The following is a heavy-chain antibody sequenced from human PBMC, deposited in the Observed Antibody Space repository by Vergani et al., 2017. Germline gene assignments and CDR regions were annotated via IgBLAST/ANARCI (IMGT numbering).Heavy chain of an antibody. CDR2: ISGLGLST. CDR3: VKEKIDLGSYFFDS. Sequence: EVHLLESGGGLVQSGGSWRSPCAAFGFTLSISAVSWVRQAPGRGRAWVSSISGLGLSTYYADSVKGRFSISRDNSKNTVFLQVHSLRAEDTAIYYCVKEKIDLGSYFFDSWGHGILVTVSS. V-gene: IGHV3-23*01. J-gene: IGHJ4*01. D-gene: IGHD2/OR15-2a*01. CDR1: GFTLSISA.